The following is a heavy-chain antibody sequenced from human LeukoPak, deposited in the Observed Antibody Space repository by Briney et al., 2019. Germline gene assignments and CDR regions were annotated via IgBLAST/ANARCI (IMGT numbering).Heavy chain of an antibody. D-gene: IGHD2-2*01. V-gene: IGHV3-23*01. J-gene: IGHJ4*02. CDR3: AKDRSYAAYYFDY. CDR2: ISGSGGST. Sequence: GGSLRLSCAASGFTFSDYWMHWVRQVPGKGLEWVSAISGSGGSTYYADSVKGRFTISRDNSKNTLYLQMNSLRAEDTAVYYCAKDRSYAAYYFDYWGQGTLVTVSS. CDR1: GFTFSDYW.